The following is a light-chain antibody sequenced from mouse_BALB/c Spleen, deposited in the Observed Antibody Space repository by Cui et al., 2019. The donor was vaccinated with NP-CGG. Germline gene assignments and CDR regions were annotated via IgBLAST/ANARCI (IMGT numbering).Light chain of an antibody. CDR2: GTN. CDR1: TGAVTTSNY. CDR3: ALWYSNHWV. V-gene: IGLV1*01. J-gene: IGLJ1*01. Sequence: AVETQESALTTSPGETVTLTCRSSTGAVTTSNYANWVQEKPDHLFTGLIGGTNNRAPGVPARFSGSLIGDKAALTITGAQTEDDAIYFCALWYSNHWVFGGGTKLTVL.